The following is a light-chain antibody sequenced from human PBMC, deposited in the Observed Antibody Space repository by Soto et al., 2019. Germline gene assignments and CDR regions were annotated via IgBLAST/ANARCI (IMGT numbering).Light chain of an antibody. Sequence: EIVMTQSPATLSVSPGERATLSCRASQSVSSNLAWYQPKPGQAPRLLIYDASTRATGIPARFSGSESGTEFTLTISSLQSEDFAVDYCQQYNNWPPWTFGQGTKVQIK. J-gene: IGKJ1*01. CDR1: QSVSSN. CDR2: DAS. V-gene: IGKV3-15*01. CDR3: QQYNNWPPWT.